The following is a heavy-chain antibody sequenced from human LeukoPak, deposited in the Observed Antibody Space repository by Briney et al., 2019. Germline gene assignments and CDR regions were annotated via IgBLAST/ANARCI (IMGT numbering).Heavy chain of an antibody. Sequence: GGSLSPSFAASGLTFISYGMPWSRKAPAKGLEWVAVIWNDGSNEYYADSVKGRFTISRDNSKNTLYLQMNSLRAEDTAIYYCAREGDIVLRDIHYYFDYWGQGTLVTVSS. J-gene: IGHJ4*02. CDR3: AREGDIVLRDIHYYFDY. V-gene: IGHV3-33*01. D-gene: IGHD2-8*01. CDR2: IWNDGSNE. CDR1: GLTFISYG.